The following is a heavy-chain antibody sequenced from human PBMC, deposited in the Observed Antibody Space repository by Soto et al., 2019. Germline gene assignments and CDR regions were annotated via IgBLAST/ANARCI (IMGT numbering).Heavy chain of an antibody. CDR3: AKANNEGSGSYCVDV. CDR1: GFTFSNAW. D-gene: IGHD3-10*01. V-gene: IGHV3-23*01. J-gene: IGHJ6*02. CDR2: ISGSGGST. Sequence: GGSLRLSCAASGFTFSNAWMSWVRQAPGKGLEWVSAISGSGGSTYYADSVKGRFTISRDNSKNTLYLQMNSLRAEDTAVYYCAKANNEGSGSYCVDVWGQGTTVTVSS.